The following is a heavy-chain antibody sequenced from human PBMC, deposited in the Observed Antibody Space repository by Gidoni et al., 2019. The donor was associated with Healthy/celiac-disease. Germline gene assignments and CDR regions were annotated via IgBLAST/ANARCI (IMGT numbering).Heavy chain of an antibody. D-gene: IGHD6-19*01. Sequence: EVKLLESGGGLVQPGGSVRVSCAASGFTFRSYAMSWVRQAPGKGREWVSAISGSGGSTYYADSVKGRFTISSDNSKNTLYLQMNSLRAEDTAVYYCAKMAYSSVSWGQGTLVTVSS. V-gene: IGHV3-23*01. CDR2: ISGSGGST. CDR3: AKMAYSSVS. CDR1: GFTFRSYA. J-gene: IGHJ5*02.